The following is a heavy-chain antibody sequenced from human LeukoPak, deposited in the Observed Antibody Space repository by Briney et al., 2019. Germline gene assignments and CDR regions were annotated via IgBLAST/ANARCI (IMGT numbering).Heavy chain of an antibody. CDR1: GYTFTSYD. CDR3: ARDNDWLNGFDI. V-gene: IGHV1-18*01. CDR2: ISVYNGNT. D-gene: IGHD3-9*01. Sequence: ASVRLSCKASGYTFTSYDISWVRQAPGQGREGLGLISVYNGNTNYAQNLQGRLTMTTDTSTSIAYMELRSLRSDDAAVYYCARDNDWLNGFDIWGQGTMVTVSS. J-gene: IGHJ3*02.